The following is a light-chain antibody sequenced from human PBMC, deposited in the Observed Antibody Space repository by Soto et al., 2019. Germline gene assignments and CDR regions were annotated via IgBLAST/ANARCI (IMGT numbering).Light chain of an antibody. J-gene: IGKJ1*01. V-gene: IGKV3-11*01. CDR1: QSVSSY. Sequence: EIVLTQSPATLSLSPGERATLSCGASQSVSSYLAWYQQKPVQAPRLLSYDASNRATAIPARFSGRGSGTDFTLAITTQEPEYLVVYYCQQRSNWLWTFGQGTKVEIK. CDR2: DAS. CDR3: QQRSNWLWT.